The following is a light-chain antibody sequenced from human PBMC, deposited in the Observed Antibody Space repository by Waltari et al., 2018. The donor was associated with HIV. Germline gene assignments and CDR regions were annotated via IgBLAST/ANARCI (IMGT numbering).Light chain of an antibody. CDR1: QTLLYSSNNKNY. CDR2: WAS. V-gene: IGKV4-1*01. Sequence: DIVMTQSPDSLAVSLGERATVTCKARQTLLYSSNNKNYLAWYQHKPGQPTKLRIYWASTRQTGVPDRFIGSVFGTNFSFTINKLQAEDVATYYCQQYYRTPLTFGGGTRV. J-gene: IGKJ4*01. CDR3: QQYYRTPLT.